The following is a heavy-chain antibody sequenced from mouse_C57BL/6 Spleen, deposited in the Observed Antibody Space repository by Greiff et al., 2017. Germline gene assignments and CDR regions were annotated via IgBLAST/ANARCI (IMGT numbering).Heavy chain of an antibody. J-gene: IGHJ2*01. Sequence: QVQLQQPGAELVKPGASVKMSCKASGYTFTSYWITWVKQRPGQGLEWIGDIYPGSGSTNYNEKFKSKATLTVDTSSSTAYMQLSSLTSEDSAVYYCARDDGSSFFFDYWGQGTTLTVSS. CDR2: IYPGSGST. CDR1: GYTFTSYW. V-gene: IGHV1-55*01. D-gene: IGHD1-1*01. CDR3: ARDDGSSFFFDY.